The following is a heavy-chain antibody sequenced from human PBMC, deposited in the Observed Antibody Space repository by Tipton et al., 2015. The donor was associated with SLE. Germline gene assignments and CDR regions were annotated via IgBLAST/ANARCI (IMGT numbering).Heavy chain of an antibody. CDR1: GASISSDDYY. CDR3: ARGGVGGYDYFDY. D-gene: IGHD5-12*01. V-gene: IGHV4-31*02. CDR2: ISYSVST. Sequence: GASISSDDYYWSWIRQHPGKGLEWIGHISYSVSTDYNPTLKSRVAMSVDTSKNQFSLKLSSVTAADTAMYYCARGGVGGYDYFDYWGQGTLVTVAS. J-gene: IGHJ4*02.